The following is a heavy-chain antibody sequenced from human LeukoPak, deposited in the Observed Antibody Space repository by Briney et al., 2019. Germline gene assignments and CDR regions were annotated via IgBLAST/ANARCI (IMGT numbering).Heavy chain of an antibody. CDR3: ARGEWTTVTTTFDY. J-gene: IGHJ4*02. V-gene: IGHV1-18*01. Sequence: GASVKVSCRASGYTFTSYGISWVRQAPGQGLEWMGWISAYNGNTNYAQKLQGRVTMTTDTSTSTAYMELRSLRSDDTAVYYCARGEWTTVTTTFDYWGQGTLVTVSS. CDR2: ISAYNGNT. CDR1: GYTFTSYG. D-gene: IGHD4-17*01.